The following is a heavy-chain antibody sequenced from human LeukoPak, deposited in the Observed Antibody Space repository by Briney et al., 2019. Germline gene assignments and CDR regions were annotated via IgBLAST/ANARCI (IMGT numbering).Heavy chain of an antibody. V-gene: IGHV3-7*01. CDR1: GFTFGDYW. CDR2: IKQDGSDK. CDR3: AKMRDRSDGYNCYFYDYMDV. Sequence: GGSLRLSCAASGFTFGDYWMNWVRRAPGKGLEWVASIKQDGSDKSYVDSVRGRFTISRDNAKNSLFLQMNSLSPDDTAVYYCAKMRDRSDGYNCYFYDYMDVWGKGTTVTVSS. J-gene: IGHJ6*03. D-gene: IGHD5-24*01.